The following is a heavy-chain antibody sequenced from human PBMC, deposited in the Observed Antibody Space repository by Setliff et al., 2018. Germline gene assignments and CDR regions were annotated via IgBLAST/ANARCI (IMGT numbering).Heavy chain of an antibody. J-gene: IGHJ4*02. Sequence: SETLSLTCTVSGGSISSYYWSWIRQPPGKGLEWIGYIYYSGRTNYNPSLKSRVTISVDTSKSQFSLRLSSLTAADTAVYYCARHRRDSSGNYFVGLYYFDYWARGPRSPSPQ. CDR1: GGSISSYY. D-gene: IGHD3-22*01. V-gene: IGHV4-59*08. CDR3: ARHRRDSSGNYFVGLYYFDY. CDR2: IYYSGRT.